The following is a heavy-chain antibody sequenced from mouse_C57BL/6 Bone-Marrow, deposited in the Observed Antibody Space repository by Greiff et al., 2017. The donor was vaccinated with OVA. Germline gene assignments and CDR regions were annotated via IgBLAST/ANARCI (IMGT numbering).Heavy chain of an antibody. Sequence: VQLQQPGAELVKPGASVQMSCKASGYTFTSYWITWVKQRPGQGLEWIGDIYPGSGSTNYNEKFKSKATLTVDTSSSTAYMQLSSLTSEDSAVYYCARALITTVVAPFDYWGQGTTLTVSS. D-gene: IGHD1-1*01. CDR3: ARALITTVVAPFDY. CDR1: GYTFTSYW. CDR2: IYPGSGST. V-gene: IGHV1-55*01. J-gene: IGHJ2*01.